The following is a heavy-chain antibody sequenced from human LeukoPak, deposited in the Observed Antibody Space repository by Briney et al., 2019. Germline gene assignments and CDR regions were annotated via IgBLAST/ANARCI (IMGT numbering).Heavy chain of an antibody. CDR1: GFTLSSYS. CDR2: ISSSSTTI. V-gene: IGHV3-48*01. J-gene: IGHJ6*03. CDR3: ARGDYYYYYMDV. Sequence: GGSLRLSRAASGFTLSSYSMNWVRQAPGKGLEWVSYISSSSTTIYYADSVKGRFTISRDNAKNSLYLQMNSLRAEDTAVYYCARGDYYYYYMDVWGKGTTVTVSS.